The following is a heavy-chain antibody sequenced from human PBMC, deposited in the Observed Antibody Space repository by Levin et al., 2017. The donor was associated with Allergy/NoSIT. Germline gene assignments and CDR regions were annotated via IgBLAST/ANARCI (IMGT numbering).Heavy chain of an antibody. CDR2: IYYSGST. CDR1: GASISSYH. J-gene: IGHJ6*02. Sequence: SQTLSLTCIVSGASISSYHWSWIRQPPGKGLEWIGYIYYSGSTNYNPSVKSRVTMSVDTSRNQISLTLNSVTSADTAVYYCARDRVVASSGTYYYYGTAVWGQGTTVTVSS. CDR3: ARDRVVASSGTYYYYGTAV. D-gene: IGHD2-15*01. V-gene: IGHV4-59*01.